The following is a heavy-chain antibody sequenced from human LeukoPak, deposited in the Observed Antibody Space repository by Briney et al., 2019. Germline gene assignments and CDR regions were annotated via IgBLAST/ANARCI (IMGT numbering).Heavy chain of an antibody. D-gene: IGHD1-26*01. CDR2: ITPNGRST. CDR3: AKDLSGSLFPDY. V-gene: IGHV3-23*01. CDR1: GFTFTSYA. Sequence: GGSLRLSCATSGFTFTSYAMNWVRQAPGKGLEWVSTITPNGRSTYYNDSVKGRFTISRDNSKNTLYLLMNSLRAEDTANYYCAKDLSGSLFPDYWGQGTLVTVSS. J-gene: IGHJ4*02.